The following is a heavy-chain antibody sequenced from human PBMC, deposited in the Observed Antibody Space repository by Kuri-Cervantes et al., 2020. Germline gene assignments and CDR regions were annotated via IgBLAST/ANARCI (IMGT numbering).Heavy chain of an antibody. V-gene: IGHV3-21*01. J-gene: IGHJ3*02. CDR3: ARTCGGDCLGAFDI. Sequence: GESLKISCAASGFTFSSYSMNWVRQAPGKGLEWVSSISSSSSYIYYADSVKGRFTISRDNAKNPLYLQMNSLRAEDTAVYYCARTCGGDCLGAFDIWGQGTMVTVSS. CDR1: GFTFSSYS. CDR2: ISSSSSYI. D-gene: IGHD2-21*02.